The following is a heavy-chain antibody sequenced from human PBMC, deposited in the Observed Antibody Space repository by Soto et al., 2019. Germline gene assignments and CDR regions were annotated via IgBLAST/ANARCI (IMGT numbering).Heavy chain of an antibody. CDR3: ARDSGVLMVYATLDY. CDR2: IIPIFGTA. J-gene: IGHJ4*02. CDR1: GGTFSSYA. V-gene: IGHV1-69*13. D-gene: IGHD2-8*01. Sequence: GASVKVSCKASGGTFSSYAISWVRQAPGQGLEWMGGIIPIFGTANYAQKFQGRVTITADESTSTAYMELSSLRSEDTAVYYRARDSGVLMVYATLDYWGQGTLVTVSS.